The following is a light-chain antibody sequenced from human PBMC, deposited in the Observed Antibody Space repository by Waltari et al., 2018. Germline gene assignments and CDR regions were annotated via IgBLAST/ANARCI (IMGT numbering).Light chain of an antibody. V-gene: IGLV2-14*03. J-gene: IGLJ3*02. Sequence: QSALTQPASVSGSPGQSITISCTGTSSDVGGYNYVSWYQKHPGKAPKLMIYDVSNRPAGVSNRFSGSKSGNTASLTISGRQAEDEADYYCSSYTSSSTLWVFGGGTKLTVL. CDR1: SSDVGGYNY. CDR3: SSYTSSSTLWV. CDR2: DVS.